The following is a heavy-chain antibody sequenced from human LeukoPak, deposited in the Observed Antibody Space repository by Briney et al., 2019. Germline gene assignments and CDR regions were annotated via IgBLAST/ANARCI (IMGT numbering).Heavy chain of an antibody. V-gene: IGHV3-30*02. D-gene: IGHD2-21*02. CDR1: GFTFSSYG. CDR2: IRYDGSNK. J-gene: IGHJ4*02. Sequence: GGSLRLPCAASGFTFSSYGMHWVRQAPGKGLEWVAFIRYDGSNKYYADSVKGRFTISRDNSKNTLYLQMNSLRAEDTAVYYCAKDFGVVVTAIVQLPGDYWGQGTLVTVSS. CDR3: AKDFGVVVTAIVQLPGDY.